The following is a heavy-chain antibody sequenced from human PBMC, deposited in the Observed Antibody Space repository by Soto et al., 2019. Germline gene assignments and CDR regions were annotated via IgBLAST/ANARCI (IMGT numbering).Heavy chain of an antibody. CDR3: AKYFPNAWAFDS. CDR2: ISHDGSVT. CDR1: GFAFSSHV. D-gene: IGHD3-10*01. V-gene: IGHV3-30*18. Sequence: QGQLVESGGGVVQPGRPLRLSCAASGFAFSSHVMHWVRQVPGKGLEWVARISHDGSVTSYIDSVKGRFSISRDNSRNTQYLQMDSLRPEDTALYYCAKYFPNAWAFDSWGQGVLVTVFS. J-gene: IGHJ5*01.